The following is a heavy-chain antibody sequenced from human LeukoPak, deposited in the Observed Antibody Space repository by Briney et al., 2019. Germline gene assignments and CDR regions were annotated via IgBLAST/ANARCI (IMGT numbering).Heavy chain of an antibody. CDR1: GGSISSSSYY. J-gene: IGHJ5*02. CDR3: ARGGPYDFWSGYYRDWFDP. D-gene: IGHD3-3*01. Sequence: SETLSLTCTVSGGSISSSSYYWGWIRQPPGKGLEWIGSIYYSGSTYYNPSLKSRVTISVDTSKNQFSLKLSSVTAADTAVYYCARGGPYDFWSGYYRDWFDPWGQGTLVTVSS. V-gene: IGHV4-39*01. CDR2: IYYSGST.